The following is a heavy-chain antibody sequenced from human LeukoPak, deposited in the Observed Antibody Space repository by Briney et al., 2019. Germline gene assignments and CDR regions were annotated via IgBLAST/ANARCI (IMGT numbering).Heavy chain of an antibody. Sequence: GGSLRLSCAASGFTFSSYWMSWVRQAPGKGLEWVANIKQDGSEKYYVDSVKGRFTISRDNAKNSLYLQMNSLGAEDTAVYYCARVGTPYSSSWYGYYYMDVWGKGTTVTVSS. CDR3: ARVGTPYSSSWYGYYYMDV. D-gene: IGHD6-13*01. V-gene: IGHV3-7*01. CDR2: IKQDGSEK. CDR1: GFTFSSYW. J-gene: IGHJ6*03.